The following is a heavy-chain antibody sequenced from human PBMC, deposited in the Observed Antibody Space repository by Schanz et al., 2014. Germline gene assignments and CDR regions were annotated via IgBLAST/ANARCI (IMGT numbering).Heavy chain of an antibody. V-gene: IGHV3-33*06. CDR1: GFTVSSNY. D-gene: IGHD4-17*01. J-gene: IGHJ3*02. CDR2: IWFDGNNK. CDR3: AKDPHKDYGGKPQALDI. Sequence: VQLVESGGGLIQPGGSLRLSCAASGFTVSSNYMSWVRQAPGKGLEWVAVIWFDGNNKYYADSVKGRFTISRDNSKNTLYLQMNSLRAEDTALYYCAKDPHKDYGGKPQALDIWGQGTMVTVS.